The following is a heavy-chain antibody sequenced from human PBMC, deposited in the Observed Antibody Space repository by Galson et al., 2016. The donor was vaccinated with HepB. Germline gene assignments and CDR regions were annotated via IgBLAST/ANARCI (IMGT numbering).Heavy chain of an antibody. Sequence: SVKVSCKASGYTFTTYDFNWVRQATGQGLEWMGWINPNTGNTGYAQKFQGRLTMTRSASMDTAYVELSSLESEDTAVYFCARAAGAGVTSTTYYFDYWGQGTLVTVSS. CDR2: INPNTGNT. J-gene: IGHJ4*02. V-gene: IGHV1-8*01. CDR1: GYTFTTYD. CDR3: ARAAGAGVTSTTYYFDY. D-gene: IGHD4-11*01.